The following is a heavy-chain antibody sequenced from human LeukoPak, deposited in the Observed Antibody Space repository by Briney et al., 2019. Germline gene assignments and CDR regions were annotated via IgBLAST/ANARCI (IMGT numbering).Heavy chain of an antibody. D-gene: IGHD6-6*01. J-gene: IGHJ4*02. V-gene: IGHV5-51*01. CDR1: GYSFTSYW. CDR2: IYPGDSDT. CDR3: ARHMRPAIAARPDFDY. Sequence: GESLKISCKGSGYSFTSYWIGWVRQMPGKGLEWMGIIYPGDSDTRYSPSFQGQVTISADKSISTAYLQWSSLKASDTAMYYCARHMRPAIAARPDFDYWGQGTLVTVSS.